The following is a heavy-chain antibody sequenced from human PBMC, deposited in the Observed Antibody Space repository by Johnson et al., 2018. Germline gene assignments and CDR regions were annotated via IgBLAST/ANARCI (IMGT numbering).Heavy chain of an antibody. Sequence: QVQLVESGGGVVQPGRSLRLSCAASGFTFSSYGMHWVRQAPGKGLEWVAVISYDGGNKYYADSVKGRFTISRDNAKDTLYLQMNSLRAEDTAVYYCAGGGITMIMSHFQDWGQGTLVTVSS. J-gene: IGHJ1*01. CDR3: AGGGITMIMSHFQD. D-gene: IGHD3-22*01. V-gene: IGHV3-30*03. CDR2: ISYDGGNK. CDR1: GFTFSSYG.